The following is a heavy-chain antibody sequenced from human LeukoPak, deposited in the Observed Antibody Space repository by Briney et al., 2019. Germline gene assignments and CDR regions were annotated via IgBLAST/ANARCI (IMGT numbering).Heavy chain of an antibody. J-gene: IGHJ4*02. CDR1: GFTFSSYS. CDR2: ISSSSSYI. D-gene: IGHD2-2*01. Sequence: KPGGSLRLSCAASGFTFSSYSMNWVRQAPGKGLEWVSSISSSSSYIYYADSVKGRFTISRDNAKNSLYLQMNSLRAEDTAVYYCARDPIVVVPAAIIWGQGTLVTVSS. V-gene: IGHV3-21*01. CDR3: ARDPIVVVPAAII.